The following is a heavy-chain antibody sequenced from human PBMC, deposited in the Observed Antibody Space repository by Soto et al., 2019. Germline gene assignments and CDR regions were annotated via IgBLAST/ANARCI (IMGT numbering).Heavy chain of an antibody. V-gene: IGHV1-18*04. CDR2: ISAYNGNT. Sequence: QVQLVQSGAEVKKPGASVKVSCKASGYTFTSYGISWVRQAPGQGLEWMGWISAYNGNTNYAQELQGRVTMTTDTSTSTAYMELGSLRSDDTAVYYCARDPFPTTVTTLYYFDYWGQGTLVTVSS. CDR3: ARDPFPTTVTTLYYFDY. CDR1: GYTFTSYG. D-gene: IGHD4-17*01. J-gene: IGHJ4*02.